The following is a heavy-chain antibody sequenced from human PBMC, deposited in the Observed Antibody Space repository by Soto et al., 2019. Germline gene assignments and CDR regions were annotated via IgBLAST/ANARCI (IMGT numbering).Heavy chain of an antibody. CDR3: AKDLSSSWSRNGYSSYYGMDV. J-gene: IGHJ6*02. Sequence: SLKISCAASGFTFDDYAMHWVRQAPGEGLEWVSGISWNSGSIGYADSVKGRFTISRDNAENSLYLQMNSLRPEDTALYYCAKDLSSSWSRNGYSSYYGMDVWGQGTTVTVSS. CDR2: ISWNSGSI. V-gene: IGHV3-9*01. D-gene: IGHD6-13*01. CDR1: GFTFDDYA.